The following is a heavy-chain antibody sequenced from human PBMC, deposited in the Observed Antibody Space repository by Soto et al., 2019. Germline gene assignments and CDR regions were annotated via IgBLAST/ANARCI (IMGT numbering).Heavy chain of an antibody. D-gene: IGHD2-15*01. CDR3: TTDRRVVVVAATSYYYYGMDV. J-gene: IGHJ6*02. Sequence: GGSLRLSCAASGFTFSNAWMNWVRQAPGKGLEWVGRIKSKTDGGTTDYAAPVKGRFTISRDDSKNTLYLQMNSLKTEDTAVYYCTTDRRVVVVAATSYYYYGMDVWGQGTTVTVSS. CDR2: IKSKTDGGTT. V-gene: IGHV3-15*07. CDR1: GFTFSNAW.